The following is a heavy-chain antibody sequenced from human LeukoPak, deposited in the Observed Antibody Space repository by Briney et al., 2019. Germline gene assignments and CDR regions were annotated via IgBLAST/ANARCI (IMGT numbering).Heavy chain of an antibody. CDR2: ISAYNGNT. Sequence: ASVKVSCKASGYTFTSYGISGVRQAPGQGLEWMGWISAYNGNTNYAQKLQGRVTMTTDTSTSTAYMELRSLRSDDTAVYYCARDRYYDSSGYGGYWGQGTLVTVSS. J-gene: IGHJ4*02. V-gene: IGHV1-18*01. CDR3: ARDRYYDSSGYGGY. D-gene: IGHD3-22*01. CDR1: GYTFTSYG.